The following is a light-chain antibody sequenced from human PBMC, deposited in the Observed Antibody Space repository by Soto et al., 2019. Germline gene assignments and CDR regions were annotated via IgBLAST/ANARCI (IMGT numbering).Light chain of an antibody. CDR3: HQSYTAPVYS. V-gene: IGKV1-39*01. CDR2: AAS. Sequence: DIQMTQSPSSLSAPVGDRVTITCRASQNIIFYLNWYQQKIGKPPKLLISAASNLQSGVPSRFSGSGSGTDFTLTISHLQHEDFATYFCHQSYTAPVYSFGQGTKREIK. J-gene: IGKJ2*01. CDR1: QNIIFY.